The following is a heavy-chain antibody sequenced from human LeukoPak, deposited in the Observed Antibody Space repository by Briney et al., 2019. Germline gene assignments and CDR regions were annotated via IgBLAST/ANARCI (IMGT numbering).Heavy chain of an antibody. J-gene: IGHJ4*02. V-gene: IGHV3-9*01. CDR1: GFTFDDYA. CDR3: ATATVVTESLWARGRDY. Sequence: PGGSLRLSCAASGFTFDDYAMHWVRQAPGKGLEWVSGISWNSGSIGYADSVKGRFTISRDNAKNSLYPQMNSLRAEDTAVYYCATATVVTESLWARGRDYWGQGTLVTVSS. D-gene: IGHD4-23*01. CDR2: ISWNSGSI.